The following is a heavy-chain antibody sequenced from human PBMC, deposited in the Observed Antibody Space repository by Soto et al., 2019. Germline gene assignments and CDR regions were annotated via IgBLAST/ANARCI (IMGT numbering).Heavy chain of an antibody. V-gene: IGHV1-18*01. Sequence: QVQLVQSGAEVKKPGASVKVSCKASGYTFTSYGFSWVRQSPGQRLERMGWISAYNGKKNYAQKFQGRVTMTTDTSTRTAYMEVRSLRSDDTAVYYCARDTGTVRSFDWFGTLSAPFDFWGQGTLVTVSS. CDR1: GYTFTSYG. J-gene: IGHJ4*02. CDR2: ISAYNGKK. CDR3: ARDTGTVRSFDWFGTLSAPFDF. D-gene: IGHD3-9*01.